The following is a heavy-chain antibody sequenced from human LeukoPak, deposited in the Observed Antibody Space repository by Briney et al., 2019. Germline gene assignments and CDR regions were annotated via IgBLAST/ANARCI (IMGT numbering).Heavy chain of an antibody. CDR3: ARDPHSSSWYDY. Sequence: GGSLRLSCAASGFTFSSYSMNWVRQAPGKGLEWVSSISTGRSYIYYADSVKGRFTISRDNAKNSLYLQMNSLRAEDTAVYYCARDPHSSSWYDYWGQGTLVTVSS. J-gene: IGHJ4*02. D-gene: IGHD6-13*01. CDR2: ISTGRSYI. V-gene: IGHV3-21*01. CDR1: GFTFSSYS.